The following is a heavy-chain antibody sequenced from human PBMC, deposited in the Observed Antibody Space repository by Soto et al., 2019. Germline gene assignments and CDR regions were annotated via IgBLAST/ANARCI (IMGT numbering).Heavy chain of an antibody. V-gene: IGHV1-58*01. D-gene: IGHD3-22*01. CDR1: GFTFTSSA. Sequence: SVKVSCKASGFTFTSSAVQWVRQARGQRLEWIGWIVVGSGNTNYAQKFQERVTITRDMSTSTAYMELSSLRSEDTAVYYCAAAGYDSSGYYFFDYWGQGTLVTVSS. CDR3: AAAGYDSSGYYFFDY. CDR2: IVVGSGNT. J-gene: IGHJ4*02.